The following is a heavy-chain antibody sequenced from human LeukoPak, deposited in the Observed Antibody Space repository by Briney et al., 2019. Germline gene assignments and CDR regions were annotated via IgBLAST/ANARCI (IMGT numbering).Heavy chain of an antibody. Sequence: PGGSLRLSCAASGFIFDSYGMHWVRQTPGKGLEWVAVISHDGRTKTYADSVKGRFTISRDNSKNILYLQMNSLRVEDTAVFYCAKDSAHHRQLVGGIGGAFDYWGRGTLVTVSS. D-gene: IGHD1-26*01. CDR2: ISHDGRTK. CDR1: GFIFDSYG. V-gene: IGHV3-30*18. CDR3: AKDSAHHRQLVGGIGGAFDY. J-gene: IGHJ4*02.